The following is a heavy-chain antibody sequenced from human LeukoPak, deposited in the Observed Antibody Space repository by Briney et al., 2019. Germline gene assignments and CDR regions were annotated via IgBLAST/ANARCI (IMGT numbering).Heavy chain of an antibody. CDR2: VGNDEKTV. CDR3: AREYCSSTSCYTYDY. D-gene: IGHD2-2*02. Sequence: GGSLRLSCVASGFTFTGHSMHWVRQAPGKGLEWVSVVGNDEKTVFYADSLKGRFTISRDNSKNTLYLQMGSLRAEDMAVYYCAREYCSSTSCYTYDYWGQGTLVTVSS. CDR1: GFTFTGHS. J-gene: IGHJ4*02. V-gene: IGHV3-30*14.